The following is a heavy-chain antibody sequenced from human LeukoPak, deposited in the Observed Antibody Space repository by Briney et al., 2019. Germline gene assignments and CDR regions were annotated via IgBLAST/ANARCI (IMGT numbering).Heavy chain of an antibody. CDR1: GFTFSSYA. CDR2: ISWNSGSM. Sequence: ESGGSLRLSCAASGFTFSSYAMHWVRQSPGKGLEWVSGISWNSGSMDYGDSVKGRFNISRDNARNILYLQMNSLTTEDTALYYCAKDIFSPDLAHSYGYDWGEGTLVTVSS. J-gene: IGHJ1*01. V-gene: IGHV3-9*01. CDR3: AKDIFSPDLAHSYGYD. D-gene: IGHD5-18*01.